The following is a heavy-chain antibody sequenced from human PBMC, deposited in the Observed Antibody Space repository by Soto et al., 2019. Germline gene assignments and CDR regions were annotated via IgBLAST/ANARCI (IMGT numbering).Heavy chain of an antibody. CDR3: ARESEADTSRDLGYYYYYMDV. D-gene: IGHD2-2*01. CDR2: TYYRSKWYN. CDR1: GDSVSSNSAA. Sequence: PSQTLSLTCVISGDSVSSNSAAWSWIRQSPSRGLEWLGRTYYRSKWYNDYAVSVKSRITINPDTSKNQFSLQLNSVTPEDTAVYYCARESEADTSRDLGYYYYYMDVWGKGTTVTVSS. J-gene: IGHJ6*03. V-gene: IGHV6-1*01.